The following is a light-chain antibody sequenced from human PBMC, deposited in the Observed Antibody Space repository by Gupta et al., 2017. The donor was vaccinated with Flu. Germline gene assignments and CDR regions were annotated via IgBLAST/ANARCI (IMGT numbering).Light chain of an antibody. J-gene: IGKJ2*01. CDR2: DAS. CDR1: QSVGTY. V-gene: IGKV3-11*01. CDR3: QKRSNWPPYT. Sequence: ETELTQSPATLSLSPGERATLSCRASQSVGTYLAWYQKKPGQAPRLLIYDASNRATGIPARFSGSGSGTDFTLTISSWELEDFAVYYCQKRSNWPPYTFGQGPRLEIK.